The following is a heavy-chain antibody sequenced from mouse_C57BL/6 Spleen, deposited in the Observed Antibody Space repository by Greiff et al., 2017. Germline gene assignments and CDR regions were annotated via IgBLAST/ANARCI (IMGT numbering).Heavy chain of an antibody. CDR1: GYAFSSYW. Sequence: QVQLQQSGAELVKPGASVKISCKASGYAFSSYWMNWVKQRPGKGLEWIGQIYPGAGDTNYNGKFKGKATLTADKSSSAAYMQLSSLTSEDSAVYFCARKATVVAKGYYFDYWGQGTTLTVSS. V-gene: IGHV1-80*01. D-gene: IGHD1-1*01. CDR2: IYPGAGDT. J-gene: IGHJ2*01. CDR3: ARKATVVAKGYYFDY.